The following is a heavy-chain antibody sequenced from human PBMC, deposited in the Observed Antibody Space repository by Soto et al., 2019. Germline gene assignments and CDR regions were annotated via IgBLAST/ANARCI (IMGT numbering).Heavy chain of an antibody. D-gene: IGHD5-12*01. CDR3: ARHPPGRWLQSEGAFDI. Sequence: ASVKVSCKASGYTFTSYGISWVRQAPGQGLEWMGWISAYNGNTNYAQKLQGRVTMTTDTSTSTAYMELRSLKASDTAMYYCARHPPGRWLQSEGAFDIWGQGTMVTVSS. V-gene: IGHV1-18*01. CDR2: ISAYNGNT. CDR1: GYTFTSYG. J-gene: IGHJ3*02.